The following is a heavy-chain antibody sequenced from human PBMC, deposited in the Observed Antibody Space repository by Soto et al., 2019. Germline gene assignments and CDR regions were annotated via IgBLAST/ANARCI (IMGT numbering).Heavy chain of an antibody. CDR3: ARLSGYSYGYYFDY. Sequence: PSETLSLTCTVSGGSISSGDYYWSWIRQPPGKGLEWIGYIYYSGSTYYNPSLKSRVTISVDTSKNQFSLKLSSVTAADTAVYYCARLSGYSYGYYFDYWGQGTLVTVPS. J-gene: IGHJ4*02. CDR1: GGSISSGDYY. V-gene: IGHV4-30-4*01. CDR2: IYYSGST. D-gene: IGHD5-18*01.